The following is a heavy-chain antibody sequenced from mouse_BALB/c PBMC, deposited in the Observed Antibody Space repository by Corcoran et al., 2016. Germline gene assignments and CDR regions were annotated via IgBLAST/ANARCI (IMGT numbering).Heavy chain of an antibody. Sequence: QIQLVQSGPELKKPGETVKISCKASGYTFTNYGMNWVKQAPGKGLKWMGWINTYTGEPTYADDFKGRFAFSLETSASTAYLQINNLKNEDTATYFCARGRYDYYAMDYWGQGTSVTVSS. CDR3: ARGRYDYYAMDY. CDR2: INTYTGEP. D-gene: IGHD2-14*01. V-gene: IGHV9-3-1*01. CDR1: GYTFTNYG. J-gene: IGHJ4*01.